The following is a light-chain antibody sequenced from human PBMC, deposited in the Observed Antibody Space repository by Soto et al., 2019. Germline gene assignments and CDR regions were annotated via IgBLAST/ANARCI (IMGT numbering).Light chain of an antibody. CDR2: AAS. CDR3: QKYNSAPQVT. V-gene: IGKV1-27*01. CDR1: QGISNY. J-gene: IGKJ3*01. Sequence: DIQMTRSPSSLSASVGDRVTITCRASQGISNYLAWYQQKPGKVPKLLIYAASTLQSGVPSRFSGSGSGTDFTLTISSLQPEDVATYYCQKYNSAPQVTFGPGTKVDIK.